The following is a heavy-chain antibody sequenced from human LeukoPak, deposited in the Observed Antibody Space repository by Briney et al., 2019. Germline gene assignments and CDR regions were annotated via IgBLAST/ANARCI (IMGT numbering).Heavy chain of an antibody. D-gene: IGHD7-27*01. Sequence: GGSLRLSCAASGFTFSNAWINWVRQAPGKGLEWVGRIKSRSDGGTTDYVSPVKGRFTISRDDSKHTLYMQVNSLKTEDTAVYYCTTGNWGSFSYWGQGTLVTVSS. CDR3: TTGNWGSFSY. CDR1: GFTFSNAW. J-gene: IGHJ4*02. V-gene: IGHV3-15*01. CDR2: IKSRSDGGTT.